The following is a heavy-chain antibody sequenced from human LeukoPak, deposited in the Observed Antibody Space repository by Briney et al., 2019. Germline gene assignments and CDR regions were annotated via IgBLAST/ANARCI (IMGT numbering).Heavy chain of an antibody. Sequence: GASVKVSCKASGYTFTCYYMHWVRQAPGQGLEWMGWINPNSGGTNYAQKFQGWVTMTRDTSISTAYVELSRLRSDDTAVYYCARQAQGIDGMDVWGQGTTVAVSS. D-gene: IGHD2-21*01. J-gene: IGHJ6*02. CDR1: GYTFTCYY. CDR3: ARQAQGIDGMDV. V-gene: IGHV1-2*04. CDR2: INPNSGGT.